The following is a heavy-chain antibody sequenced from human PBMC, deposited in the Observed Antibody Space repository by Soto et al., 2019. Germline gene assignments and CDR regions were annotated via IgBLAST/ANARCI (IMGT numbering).Heavy chain of an antibody. V-gene: IGHV3-23*01. CDR1: GFTFSSYA. CDR2: ISGSGGST. Sequence: EVQLLESGGGLVQPGGSLRLSCAASGFTFSSYAMSWVRQAPGKGLEWVSAISGSGGSTYYADSVKGRFTISRDNSKNTLYLQMNSLRAEDTAVYYCAKDVGRLQRPGEYYFDYWGQGTLVTVSS. D-gene: IGHD3-10*01. CDR3: AKDVGRLQRPGEYYFDY. J-gene: IGHJ4*02.